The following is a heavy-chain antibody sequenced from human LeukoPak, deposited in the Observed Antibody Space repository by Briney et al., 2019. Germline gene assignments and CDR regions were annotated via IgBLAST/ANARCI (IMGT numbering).Heavy chain of an antibody. Sequence: ASVKVSCKASGGTFSSYAISWVRQAPGQGLEWMGWMNPNSGNTGYAQKFQGRVTMTEDTSTDTAYMELSSLRSEDTAVYYCATWRGYDSSGLDAFDIWGQGTMVTVSS. J-gene: IGHJ3*02. CDR1: GGTFSSYA. CDR2: MNPNSGNT. V-gene: IGHV1-8*02. CDR3: ATWRGYDSSGLDAFDI. D-gene: IGHD3-22*01.